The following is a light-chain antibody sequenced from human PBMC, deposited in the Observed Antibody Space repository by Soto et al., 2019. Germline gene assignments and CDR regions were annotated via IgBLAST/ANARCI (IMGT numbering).Light chain of an antibody. V-gene: IGKV1-5*01. CDR1: QSISSW. J-gene: IGKJ2*01. Sequence: DIQMTQSPSTLSASVGDRVTITCRASQSISSWLAWYQQKPGKAPNLLIYDASSLESGVPSRFSGSGPGTEFTLTISSLQPDDFATYYCQQYNSYSPTYTFGQGTKLEIK. CDR2: DAS. CDR3: QQYNSYSPTYT.